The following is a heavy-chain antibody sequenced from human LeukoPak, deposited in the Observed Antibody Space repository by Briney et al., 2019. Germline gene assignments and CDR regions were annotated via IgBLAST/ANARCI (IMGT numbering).Heavy chain of an antibody. CDR2: ISWNSGSI. CDR1: GFTFDDYA. CDR3: AKGSGIAVAGTIDY. V-gene: IGHV3-9*03. J-gene: IGHJ4*02. Sequence: GGSLRLSCAASGFTFDDYAMHWVRQAPGKGLEWVSGISWNSGSIGYADSVKGRFTISRDNAKNSLYLQMNSLRAEDMALYYCAKGSGIAVAGTIDYWGQGTLVTVSS. D-gene: IGHD6-19*01.